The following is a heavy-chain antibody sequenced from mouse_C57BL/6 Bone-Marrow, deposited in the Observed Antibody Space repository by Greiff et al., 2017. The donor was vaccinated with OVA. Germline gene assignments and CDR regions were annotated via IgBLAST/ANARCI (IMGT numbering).Heavy chain of an antibody. Sequence: VQLQQSGTVLARPGASVKMSCKTSGYTFTSYWMHWVKQRPGQGLEWIGAIYPGNSDTSYNQKFKGKAKLTAVTSASTAYMELSSLTNEDSAVYYGTREGTYGSSSRGLFDYWGQGTTLTVSS. CDR1: GYTFTSYW. D-gene: IGHD1-1*01. J-gene: IGHJ2*01. CDR3: TREGTYGSSSRGLFDY. V-gene: IGHV1-5*01. CDR2: IYPGNSDT.